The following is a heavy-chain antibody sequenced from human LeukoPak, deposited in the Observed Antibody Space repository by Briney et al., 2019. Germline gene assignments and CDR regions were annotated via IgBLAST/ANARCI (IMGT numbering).Heavy chain of an antibody. CDR1: GNYW. D-gene: IGHD2/OR15-2a*01. Sequence: PGGSLRLSCAASGNYWMHWVSQAPGKGLVWASHINSDGSWTSYADSVKGRFTISKDNAKNTVYLQMNSLRAEDTAVYYCVSFYETYWGRGTLVTVSS. V-gene: IGHV3-74*01. CDR3: VSFYETY. CDR2: INSDGSWT. J-gene: IGHJ4*02.